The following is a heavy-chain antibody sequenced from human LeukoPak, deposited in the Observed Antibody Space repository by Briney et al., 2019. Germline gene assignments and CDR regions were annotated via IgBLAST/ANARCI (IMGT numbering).Heavy chain of an antibody. CDR1: GYTFTGNY. V-gene: IGHV1-2*02. CDR3: ARGGSSWYYFDY. CDR2: INPKNGGT. D-gene: IGHD6-13*01. J-gene: IGHJ4*02. Sequence: ASVKVSCKASGYTFTGNYIHWVRQAPGQGLEWMGWINPKNGGTIYAPKFQGRVTMTRDTSISTAYMEVSRLRSEDAAVYYCARGGSSWYYFDYWGQGTLVTVSS.